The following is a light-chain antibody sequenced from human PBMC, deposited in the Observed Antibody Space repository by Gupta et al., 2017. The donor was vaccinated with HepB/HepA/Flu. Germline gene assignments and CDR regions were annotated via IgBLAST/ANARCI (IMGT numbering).Light chain of an antibody. J-gene: IGLJ3*02. V-gene: IGLV6-57*02. Sequence: FMLTQPHSVSESPGETVTISCTGSSDSIARNYVQWLQQRPGSAPTTVIYEDKQRPSGVPNRFSGSVDSSSNSASLTISGLKTEDEVDYYCQSYDNNNRVFGGGTKLTVL. CDR1: SDSIARNY. CDR3: QSYDNNNRV. CDR2: EDK.